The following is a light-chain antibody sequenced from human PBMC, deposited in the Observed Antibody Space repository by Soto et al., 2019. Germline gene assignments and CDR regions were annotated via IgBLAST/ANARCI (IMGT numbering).Light chain of an antibody. J-gene: IGLJ2*01. V-gene: IGLV1-51*01. Sequence: QSVLTQPPSVSAAPGQQVTISCSGSSSNIGNSYVSWYQQLPGTAPKLLIYDNNKRPSGIPDRFSGSKSGTAATLGITGLQTGDEADYYCETWDSSRRAVVFGGGTKVTVL. CDR1: SSNIGNSY. CDR3: ETWDSSRRAVV. CDR2: DNN.